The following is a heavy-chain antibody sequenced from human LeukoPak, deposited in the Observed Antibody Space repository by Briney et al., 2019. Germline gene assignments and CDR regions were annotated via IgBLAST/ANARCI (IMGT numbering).Heavy chain of an antibody. CDR2: IIPILGIA. D-gene: IGHD4-17*01. V-gene: IGHV1-69*04. J-gene: IGHJ4*02. Sequence: SVKVSCKASGGTFSSQAISWVRQAPGQGLEWMGRIIPILGIANYAQKFQGRVTITADKSTSTAYMEPSSLRSEDTAVYYCARETVTNPYPIDYWGQETLVTVSS. CDR1: GGTFSSQA. CDR3: ARETVTNPYPIDY.